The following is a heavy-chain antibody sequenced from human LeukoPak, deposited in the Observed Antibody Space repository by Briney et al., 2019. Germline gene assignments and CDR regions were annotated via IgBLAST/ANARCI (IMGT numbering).Heavy chain of an antibody. CDR2: INSDGSRT. CDR3: GRDRCSSTSCHHHYYYYGMDV. D-gene: IGHD2-2*01. Sequence: GGSLRLSCAASGFTFSSYWMHWVRQAPGEGLVWVSRINSDGSRTSYVDSVKGLFTISRHNAKNKLYLQMNSLRAEDTAVYYCGRDRCSSTSCHHHYYYYGMDVWGKGTTVTV. J-gene: IGHJ6*04. CDR1: GFTFSSYW. V-gene: IGHV3-74*01.